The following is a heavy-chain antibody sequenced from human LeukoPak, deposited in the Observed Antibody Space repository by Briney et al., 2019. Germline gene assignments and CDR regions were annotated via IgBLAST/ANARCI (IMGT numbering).Heavy chain of an antibody. V-gene: IGHV3-30-3*01. CDR2: ISGDGINK. D-gene: IGHD4/OR15-4a*01. CDR3: AGARDAFDI. J-gene: IGHJ3*02. Sequence: GGSLRLSCAASGFTFSNYAMHWVRQAPGKGLEWVAAISGDGINKYYADSVKGRFTLSRDNSKSTLFLQMNSLRAEDTAVYYCAGARDAFDIWGQGTMVTVSS. CDR1: GFTFSNYA.